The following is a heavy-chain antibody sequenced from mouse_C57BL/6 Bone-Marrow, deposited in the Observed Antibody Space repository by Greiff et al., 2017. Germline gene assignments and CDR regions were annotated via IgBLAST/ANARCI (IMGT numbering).Heavy chain of an antibody. D-gene: IGHD1-1*01. CDR2: IYWDDDK. J-gene: IGHJ2*01. CDR3: ARRGYYGSSPGYFDY. V-gene: IGHV8-12*01. CDR1: GFSLSTSGMG. Sequence: QVTLKVCGPGILQSSQPLSLTCSFSGFSLSTSGMGVSWIRQPSGKGLEWLAHIYWDDDKRYNPSLKSRLTISKDTSRNQVFLKITSVDTADTATYYCARRGYYGSSPGYFDYWGQGTTLTVSS.